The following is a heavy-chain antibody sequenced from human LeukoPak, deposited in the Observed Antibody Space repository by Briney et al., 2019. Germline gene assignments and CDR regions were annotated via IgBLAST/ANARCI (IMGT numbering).Heavy chain of an antibody. J-gene: IGHJ4*02. CDR3: AREVAMVRGVIIPYYFDY. CDR1: GFTFSSYA. V-gene: IGHV3-30*04. Sequence: PGRSLRLSCAASGFTFSSYAMHWVRQAPGKGLEWVAVISYDGSNKYYADSVKGRFTISRDNSKNTLYLQMSSLRAEDTAVYYCAREVAMVRGVIIPYYFDYWGQGTLVTVSS. D-gene: IGHD3-10*01. CDR2: ISYDGSNK.